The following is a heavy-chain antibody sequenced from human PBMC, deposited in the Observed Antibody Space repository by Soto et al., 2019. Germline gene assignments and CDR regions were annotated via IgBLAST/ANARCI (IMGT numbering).Heavy chain of an antibody. J-gene: IGHJ3*02. CDR2: ISHNGAST. CDR1: GFTFSNYA. Sequence: GQLWEFGGGLVQPGGTLRLSCAASGFTFSNYAMNWVRQAPGKGLEWVSVISHNGASTYSADSVKGRFTTSRDNSKNALYLQMHSLRAEDTAVYYCAKGKYSSGWYGRADVFDIWGQGTVVTVSS. V-gene: IGHV3-23*01. D-gene: IGHD6-19*01. CDR3: AKGKYSSGWYGRADVFDI.